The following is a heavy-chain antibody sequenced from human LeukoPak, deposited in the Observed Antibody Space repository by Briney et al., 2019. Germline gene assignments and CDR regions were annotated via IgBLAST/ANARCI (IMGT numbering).Heavy chain of an antibody. CDR3: ASLGHQGFDY. Sequence: SETLSLTCTVSGDSVSTYDWNWIRQPPGEGLEWIGYIYYSGSTNYNPSLKSRVTISVDTSKDQLSLKLSSVSAADTAVYYSASLGHQGFDYWGQGTLVTVSS. CDR2: IYYSGST. D-gene: IGHD1-26*01. CDR1: GDSVSTYD. V-gene: IGHV4-59*08. J-gene: IGHJ4*02.